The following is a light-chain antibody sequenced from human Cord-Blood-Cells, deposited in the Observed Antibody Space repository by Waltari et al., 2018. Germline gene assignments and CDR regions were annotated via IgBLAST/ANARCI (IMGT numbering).Light chain of an antibody. V-gene: IGLV2-14*01. Sequence: QPALTQPAPVSGSPGQSITISCTGTSSDVGGYNYVSWYQQHPGNAPKLIIYDVSKRPSGVSNRFAGSKSGNTASLTISGLQAEDEADYYCSSYTSSSTWVFGGGTKLTVL. J-gene: IGLJ3*02. CDR1: SSDVGGYNY. CDR2: DVS. CDR3: SSYTSSSTWV.